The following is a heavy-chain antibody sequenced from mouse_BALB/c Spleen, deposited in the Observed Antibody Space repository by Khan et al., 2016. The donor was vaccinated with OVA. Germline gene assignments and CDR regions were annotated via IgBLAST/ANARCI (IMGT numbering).Heavy chain of an antibody. J-gene: IGHJ3*01. CDR3: ARNPFAY. Sequence: QVQLQQPGTELVRPGTSVKLSCKASGYTFTSYWMNWIKQRPEQGLEWIGRIDPYDSETHYNQKFKDKATLTVDKSSNTAYMQLSSLTSEDTAVYYCARNPFAYWGQETLVTVSA. CDR2: IDPYDSET. V-gene: IGHV1-52*01. CDR1: GYTFTSYW.